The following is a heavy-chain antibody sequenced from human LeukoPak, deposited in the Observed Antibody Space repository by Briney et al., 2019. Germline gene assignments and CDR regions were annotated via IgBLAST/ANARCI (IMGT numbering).Heavy chain of an antibody. D-gene: IGHD6-13*01. CDR1: GGSFSGYY. V-gene: IGHV4-34*01. Sequence: SETLSLTCAVYGGSFSGYYWSWIRQPPGKGLEWIGEINHSGSTNYNPSLKSRVTISVDTSKNQFSLKLSSVTAADTAVYYCASSSAAEDYDYWGQGTLVTVSS. J-gene: IGHJ4*02. CDR3: ASSSAAEDYDY. CDR2: INHSGST.